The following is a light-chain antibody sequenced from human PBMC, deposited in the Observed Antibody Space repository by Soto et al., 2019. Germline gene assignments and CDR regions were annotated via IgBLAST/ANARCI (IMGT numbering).Light chain of an antibody. V-gene: IGKV1-5*01. J-gene: IGKJ1*01. CDR1: QSISSW. CDR2: DAS. CDR3: QEYNTWPWT. Sequence: DMQMTQYPSTLSASVGDRVTITYRASQSISSWLAWYQQKAGKAPKLLIYDASTLESGVPSRFSGSGSGTEFILTITSLQSEDSAVYYCQEYNTWPWTFGQGTKVDIK.